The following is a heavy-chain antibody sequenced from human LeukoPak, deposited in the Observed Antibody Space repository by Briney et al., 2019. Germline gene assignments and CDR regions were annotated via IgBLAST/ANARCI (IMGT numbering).Heavy chain of an antibody. Sequence: GESLEISCKGFGYSFTSYWIGWVRQMPGKGLEWMGIIYPGDSDTRYSLSFQGQVTISADKSISTAYLQWSSLKASDTAMYYCARHGSYYDSSGYHLGYWGQGTLVTVSS. D-gene: IGHD3-22*01. V-gene: IGHV5-51*01. CDR2: IYPGDSDT. J-gene: IGHJ4*02. CDR3: ARHGSYYDSSGYHLGY. CDR1: GYSFTSYW.